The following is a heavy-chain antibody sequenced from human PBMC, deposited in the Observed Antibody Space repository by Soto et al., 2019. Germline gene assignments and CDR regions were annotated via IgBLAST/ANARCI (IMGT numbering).Heavy chain of an antibody. J-gene: IGHJ4*02. CDR2: IVVGSGNT. CDR3: AANSANYYDSSGYYYDLYYFDY. CDR1: GFTFTSSA. D-gene: IGHD3-22*01. V-gene: IGHV1-58*01. Sequence: SVKVSCKASGFTFTSSAVQWVRQARGQRLEWIGWIVVGSGNTNYAQKFQERVTITRDMSTSTAYMELSSLRSEDTAVYYCAANSANYYDSSGYYYDLYYFDYWGQGTLVTVSS.